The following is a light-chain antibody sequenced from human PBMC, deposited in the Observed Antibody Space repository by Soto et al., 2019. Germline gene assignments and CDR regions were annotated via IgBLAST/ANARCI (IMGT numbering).Light chain of an antibody. J-gene: IGKJ2*01. CDR3: QQSYTTPYT. V-gene: IGKV1-39*01. CDR1: QSIRSY. Sequence: DIQMTQSPSYLYASVGDRGTITCRASQSIRSYLNWYHQKPGKTPQLLIYGASILQSGAPPRFTGSGSGTRFTLTISSLQPEDFATYYCQQSYTTPYTFGLGTKLGIK. CDR2: GAS.